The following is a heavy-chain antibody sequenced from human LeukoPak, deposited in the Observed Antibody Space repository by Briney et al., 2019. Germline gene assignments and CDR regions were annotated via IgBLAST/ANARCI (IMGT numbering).Heavy chain of an antibody. V-gene: IGHV3-30*02. CDR1: GFTFSSYG. CDR3: AKAFRFWSGYSINWFDP. J-gene: IGHJ5*02. Sequence: GGALRLSCAACGFTFSSYGMHWVRQAPGKGLERMAFIRYDGSKKYYADSVKGRFTISRDNSKNTLYLQMNSLRAEDTAVYYCAKAFRFWSGYSINWFDPWGQGTLVTVSS. CDR2: IRYDGSKK. D-gene: IGHD3-3*01.